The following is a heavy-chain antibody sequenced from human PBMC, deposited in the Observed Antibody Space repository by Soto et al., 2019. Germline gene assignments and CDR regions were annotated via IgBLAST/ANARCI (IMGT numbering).Heavy chain of an antibody. CDR3: ARDPNSGYDRGRNY. V-gene: IGHV3-7*05. D-gene: IGHD5-12*01. CDR1: GFTFSSYW. CDR2: MNRDGTEK. J-gene: IGHJ4*02. Sequence: EELLVESGGGLVQPGGSLRLPCAASGFTFSSYWMSWVRQTPGKGLEWVANMNRDGTEKYYVDSVAGRFTISRDNARNALYLQMNNLRVDDTAVYYCARDPNSGYDRGRNYWGQGTLVSVSS.